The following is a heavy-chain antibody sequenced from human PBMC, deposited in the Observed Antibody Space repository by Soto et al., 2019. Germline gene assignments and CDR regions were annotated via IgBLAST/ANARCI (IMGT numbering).Heavy chain of an antibody. Sequence: QVQLVQSGAEVKKPGSSVKVSCKASGATFTNYAISWVRQAPGQGLECMGGIIPVLGTANYAQKFQGRVTTPADESTRTAYMELSSLRSEDTAVYFCARVEAGAYYQDYYGMDVWGQGTTVTVSS. D-gene: IGHD3-22*01. CDR1: GATFTNYA. CDR2: IIPVLGTA. J-gene: IGHJ6*02. V-gene: IGHV1-69*11. CDR3: ARVEAGAYYQDYYGMDV.